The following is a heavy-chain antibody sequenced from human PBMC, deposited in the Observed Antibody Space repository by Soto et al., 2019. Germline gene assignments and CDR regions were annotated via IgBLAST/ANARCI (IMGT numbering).Heavy chain of an antibody. V-gene: IGHV3-21*01. CDR2: ISSSSSYI. D-gene: IGHD6-13*01. J-gene: IGHJ6*02. Sequence: GGSLRLSCAASGFTFSSYSMNWVRQAPGKGLEWVSSISSSSSYIYYADSVKGRFTISRDNAKNSLYLQMNSLRAEDTAVYYCAREGADSSSWYYYYYYGMDVWGQGTTVTVSS. CDR1: GFTFSSYS. CDR3: AREGADSSSWYYYYYYGMDV.